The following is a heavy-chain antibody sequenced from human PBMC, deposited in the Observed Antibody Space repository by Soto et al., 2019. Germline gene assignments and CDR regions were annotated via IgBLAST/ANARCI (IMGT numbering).Heavy chain of an antibody. D-gene: IGHD5-18*01. V-gene: IGHV3-7*01. J-gene: IGHJ6*02. CDR3: AREERVIQLWLRAPYYYGMDV. Sequence: EVQLVESGGGLVQPGGSLRLSCAASGFTFSSYWMSWVRQAPGKGLEWVANIKQDGSEKYYVDSVKGRFTISRDNAKNSLYLQMNSLRAEDTAVYYCAREERVIQLWLRAPYYYGMDVWGQGTTVTVSS. CDR1: GFTFSSYW. CDR2: IKQDGSEK.